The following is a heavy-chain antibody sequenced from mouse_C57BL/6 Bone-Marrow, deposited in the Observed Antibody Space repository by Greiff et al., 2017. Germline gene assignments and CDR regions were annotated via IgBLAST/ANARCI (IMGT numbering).Heavy chain of an antibody. CDR1: GYTFTSYW. CDR2: IDPSDSYT. V-gene: IGHV1-50*01. J-gene: IGHJ3*01. D-gene: IGHD2-4*01. Sequence: VQLQQSGAELVKPGASVKLSCKASGYTFTSYWMQWVKQRPGQGLEWIGGIDPSDSYTNYNQKFKGKATLTVDTSSSTAYMQLRSLTSEDSAVYYCARGKGNYDCYFAYGGQGTLVTVSA. CDR3: ARGKGNYDCYFAY.